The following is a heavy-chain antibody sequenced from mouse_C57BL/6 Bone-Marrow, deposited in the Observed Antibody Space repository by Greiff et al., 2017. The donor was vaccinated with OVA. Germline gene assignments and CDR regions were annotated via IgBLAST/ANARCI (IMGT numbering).Heavy chain of an antibody. CDR3: AREGSLYDSNYFYAMDY. J-gene: IGHJ4*01. CDR2: IYPRSGNT. Sequence: QVHVKQSGAELARPGASVKLSCKASGYTFTSYGISWVKQRTGQGLEWIGEIYPRSGNTYYNEKFKGKATLTADKSSSTAYMDLRSLTSEDSAVYCCAREGSLYDSNYFYAMDYWGQGTSVTVSS. D-gene: IGHD2-5*01. V-gene: IGHV1-81*01. CDR1: GYTFTSYG.